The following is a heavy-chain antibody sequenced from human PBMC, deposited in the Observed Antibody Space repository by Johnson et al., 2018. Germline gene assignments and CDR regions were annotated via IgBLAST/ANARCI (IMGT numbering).Heavy chain of an antibody. CDR3: AREAVLMATEGHDAFDI. CDR2: IWYDGSNK. V-gene: IGHV3-33*01. CDR1: GFTFSSYG. D-gene: IGHD5-24*01. J-gene: IGHJ3*02. Sequence: QVQLVQSGGGVVQPGRSXRLSCAASGFTFSSYGMHWVRQAPGKGLEWVAVIWYDGSNKYYADSVKGRFTISRDNSKNTLYLQMNSLRAEDTAVYYCAREAVLMATEGHDAFDIWGQGTMVTVSS.